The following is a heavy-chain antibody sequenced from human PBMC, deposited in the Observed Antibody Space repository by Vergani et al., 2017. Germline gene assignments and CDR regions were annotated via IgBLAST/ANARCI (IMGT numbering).Heavy chain of an antibody. CDR1: GFTFSSYS. V-gene: IGHV3-21*01. D-gene: IGHD2-15*01. CDR3: ARGGCSGGCCYLYFDY. Sequence: EVQLVESGGGLVKPGGSLRLSCAASGFTFSSYSMNWVRQAPGKGLEWVSSISSSSSYIYYADSVKGRFTISRDNAKNSLYLQMNRLRAEDTAVYYCARGGCSGGCCYLYFDYWGQGTLVTVSS. J-gene: IGHJ4*02. CDR2: ISSSSSYI.